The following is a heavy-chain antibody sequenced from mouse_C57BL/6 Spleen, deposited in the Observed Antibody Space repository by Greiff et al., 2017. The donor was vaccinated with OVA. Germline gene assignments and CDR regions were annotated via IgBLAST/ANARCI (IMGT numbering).Heavy chain of an antibody. J-gene: IGHJ4*01. D-gene: IGHD2-14*01. CDR3: ARDGYDSEYYYAMDY. Sequence: EVKLVESGGGLVKPGGSLKLSCAASGFTFSSYAMSWVRQTPEKRLEWVATISDGGSYTYYPDNVKGRFTISRDNAKNNLYLQLSHLKSEDTAMYYCARDGYDSEYYYAMDYWGQGTSVTVSS. V-gene: IGHV5-4*01. CDR1: GFTFSSYA. CDR2: ISDGGSYT.